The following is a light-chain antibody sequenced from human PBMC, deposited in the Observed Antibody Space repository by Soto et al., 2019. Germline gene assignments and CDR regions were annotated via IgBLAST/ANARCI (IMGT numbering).Light chain of an antibody. CDR3: HQYHNFPRT. J-gene: IGKJ1*01. CDR1: QSINGW. V-gene: IGKV1-5*03. CDR2: KAS. Sequence: IHLTQSPSTLSASLGDIVTITFRAIQSINGWLAWYQQKPGQAPNLLIYKASTLESGVPSRFSGSGSGTEFTLTVSSLQPDDFATYYCHQYHNFPRTFGQGPRWIS.